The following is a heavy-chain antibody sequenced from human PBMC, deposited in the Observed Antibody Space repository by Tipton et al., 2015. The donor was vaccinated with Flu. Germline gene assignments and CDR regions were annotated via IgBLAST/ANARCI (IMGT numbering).Heavy chain of an antibody. CDR2: IHTTGST. CDR3: ARANSALVTNHYYGLDV. J-gene: IGHJ6*02. CDR1: GGSISSGSYY. V-gene: IGHV4-61*02. D-gene: IGHD5-18*01. Sequence: LRLSCTVSGGSISSGSYYWNWIRQPAGKGLEWIGRIHTTGSTNYSPSLRSRVTVSVDTSKNQFSLKVTSVTAADTAVDYCARANSALVTNHYYGLDVWGQGTTVTVSS.